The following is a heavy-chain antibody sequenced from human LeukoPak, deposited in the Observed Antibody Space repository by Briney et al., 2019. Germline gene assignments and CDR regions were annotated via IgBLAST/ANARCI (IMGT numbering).Heavy chain of an antibody. CDR3: AKVGAISSSWSTVPNYYYYMDV. CDR2: ISYDGNNK. CDR1: GFIFSSYG. D-gene: IGHD6-6*01. J-gene: IGHJ6*03. V-gene: IGHV3-30*18. Sequence: GGSLRLSCAASGFIFSSYGMHWVRQAPGKGLEWVAVISYDGNNKYYADSVKGRFTISRDNSKNTLYVQMNSLRAEDTAVYYCAKVGAISSSWSTVPNYYYYMDVWGKGTTVTVSS.